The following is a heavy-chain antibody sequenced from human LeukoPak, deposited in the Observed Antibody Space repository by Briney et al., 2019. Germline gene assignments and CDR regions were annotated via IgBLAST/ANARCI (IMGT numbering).Heavy chain of an antibody. J-gene: IGHJ6*03. V-gene: IGHV4-34*01. D-gene: IGHD6-19*01. CDR1: GGSFSGYY. CDR2: INHSGST. CDR3: ARHVPPGYSSGWYVESYYYYMDV. Sequence: PSETLSLTCAVYGGSFSGYYWSWIRQPPGKGLEWIGEINHSGSTNYNPSLKSRVTISVDTSKNQFSLKLSSVTAADTAVYYCARHVPPGYSSGWYVESYYYYMDVWGKGTTVTISS.